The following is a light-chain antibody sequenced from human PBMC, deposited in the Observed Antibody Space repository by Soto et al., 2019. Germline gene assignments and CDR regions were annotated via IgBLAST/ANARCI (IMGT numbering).Light chain of an antibody. J-gene: IGLJ3*02. V-gene: IGLV2-11*01. CDR2: DVS. Sequence: QSALTQPRSVSGSPGQSVTISCTGTNSDVGGYNYVSWYQQHPGKAPKLMIYDVSKRPSGVPDRRSGSKSGNTASLTISGLQAGAGADYYCCSYAGSYNWVFGGGPKLTVL. CDR1: NSDVGGYNY. CDR3: CSYAGSYNWV.